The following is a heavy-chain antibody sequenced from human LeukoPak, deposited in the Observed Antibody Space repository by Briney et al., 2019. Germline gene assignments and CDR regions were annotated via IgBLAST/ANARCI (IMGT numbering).Heavy chain of an antibody. D-gene: IGHD3-9*01. CDR1: GLTLSSYS. Sequence: GGSLRLSCAASGLTLSSYSMNCVRQAPGKGLEWVSSISSSSSYIYYADSVKGRFTISRDNAKNSLYLQMNSLRAEDTAVYYCAREGGEMLTVWGQGALVTVSS. CDR3: AREGGEMLTV. CDR2: ISSSSSYI. V-gene: IGHV3-21*01. J-gene: IGHJ4*02.